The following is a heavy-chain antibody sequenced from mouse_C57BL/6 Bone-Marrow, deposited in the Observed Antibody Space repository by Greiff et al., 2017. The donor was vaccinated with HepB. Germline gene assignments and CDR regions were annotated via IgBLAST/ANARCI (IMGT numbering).Heavy chain of an antibody. Sequence: QVQLQQSGAELVRPGASVTLSCKASGYTFTDYEMHWVKQTPVHGLEWIGAIAPETGGTAYNQKFKGKAILTADNSSSTAYMELRSLTSEDSAVYYGTRSGATVVAHYYAMDYWGQGTSVTVSS. V-gene: IGHV1-15*01. CDR2: IAPETGGT. D-gene: IGHD1-1*01. CDR1: GYTFTDYE. J-gene: IGHJ4*01. CDR3: TRSGATVVAHYYAMDY.